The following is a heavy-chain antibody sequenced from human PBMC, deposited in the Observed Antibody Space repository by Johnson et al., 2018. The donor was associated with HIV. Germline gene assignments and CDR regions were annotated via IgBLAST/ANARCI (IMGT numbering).Heavy chain of an antibody. J-gene: IGHJ3*02. V-gene: IGHV3-33*01. D-gene: IGHD1-26*01. CDR2: IWYDGSNK. Sequence: QVKLVESGGGVVQPGRSLRLSCAASGFTFSSYGMHWVRQAPGKGLEWVALIWYDGSNKYYADSVKGRFTISRDNSKNTLYVQMNSLRAEDTAVYYCARDLRLGAIEAFDIWGQGTMVTVSS. CDR3: ARDLRLGAIEAFDI. CDR1: GFTFSSYG.